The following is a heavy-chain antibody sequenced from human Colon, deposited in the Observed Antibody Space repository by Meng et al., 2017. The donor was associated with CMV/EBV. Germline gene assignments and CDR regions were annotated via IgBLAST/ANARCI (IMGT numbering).Heavy chain of an antibody. CDR2: ISSSSSTI. CDR3: ARGGGYNWNGRPYYFDY. J-gene: IGHJ4*02. Sequence: GESLKISCAASGLTFSSYSMNWVRQAPGKGLEWVSYISSSSSTIYYADSVKGRFTISRDNAKNSLYLQMNSLRAEDTAVYYCARGGGYNWNGRPYYFDYWGQGTLVTVSS. D-gene: IGHD1-1*01. V-gene: IGHV3-48*04. CDR1: GLTFSSYS.